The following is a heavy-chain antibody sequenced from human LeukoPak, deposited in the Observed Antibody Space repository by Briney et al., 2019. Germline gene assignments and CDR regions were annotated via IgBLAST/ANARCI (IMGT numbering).Heavy chain of an antibody. Sequence: GGSLRLSCAASGFTFSSYSITWVRQAPGKGLEWVSSISSSSSYIYYADSVKGRFTISRDNAKNSLYLQMNSLRAEDTAVYYCARDSIVGAVRGDYWGQGTLVTVSS. V-gene: IGHV3-21*06. J-gene: IGHJ4*02. CDR2: ISSSSSYI. D-gene: IGHD1-26*01. CDR1: GFTFSSYS. CDR3: ARDSIVGAVRGDY.